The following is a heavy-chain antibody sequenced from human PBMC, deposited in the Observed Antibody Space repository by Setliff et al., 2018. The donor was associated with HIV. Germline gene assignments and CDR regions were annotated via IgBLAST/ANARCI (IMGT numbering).Heavy chain of an antibody. Sequence: SETLSLTCTVSGDSLSSGDYYWSWIRQPPGRGLEWVGYVYHTGATYYNPSLRSRLTLSVDTSTNQFSLRLSSLTAADTAVYYCARGNTGFDYWGRGSLVTVS. CDR3: ARGNTGFDY. V-gene: IGHV4-30-4*08. J-gene: IGHJ4*02. CDR1: GDSLSSGDYY. CDR2: VYHTGAT.